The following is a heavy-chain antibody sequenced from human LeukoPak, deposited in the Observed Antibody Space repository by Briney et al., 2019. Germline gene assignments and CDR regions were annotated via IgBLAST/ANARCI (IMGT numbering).Heavy chain of an antibody. J-gene: IGHJ4*02. CDR3: ARGGILAEYYSGDFDY. CDR1: GGSFSGYC. Sequence: SETLSLTCAVYGGSFSGYCWSWIRQPPGKGLEWIGEINHSGSTNYNPSLKSRVTISVDTSKNQFSLKLSSVTAADTAVYYCARGGILAEYYSGDFDYWGQGTLVTVSS. D-gene: IGHD2/OR15-2a*01. CDR2: INHSGST. V-gene: IGHV4-34*01.